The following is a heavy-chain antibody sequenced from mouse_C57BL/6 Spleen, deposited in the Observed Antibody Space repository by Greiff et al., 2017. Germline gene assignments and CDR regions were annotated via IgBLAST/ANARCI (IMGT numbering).Heavy chain of an antibody. CDR3: ARFQVITTVVAIDY. CDR1: GYTFTDYY. J-gene: IGHJ2*01. V-gene: IGHV1-26*01. Sequence: VQLQQSGPELVKPGASVKISCKASGYTFTDYYMNWVKQSHGKSLEWIGDINPNNGGTSYNQKFKGKATLTVDKSSSTAYMELRSLTSEDSAVYYCARFQVITTVVAIDYWGQGTTLTVSS. CDR2: INPNNGGT. D-gene: IGHD1-1*01.